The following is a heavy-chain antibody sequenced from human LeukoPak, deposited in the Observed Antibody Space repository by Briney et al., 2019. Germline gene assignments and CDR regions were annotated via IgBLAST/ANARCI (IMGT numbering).Heavy chain of an antibody. CDR2: INHSGST. D-gene: IGHD4-17*01. Sequence: SETLSLTCTVSGGSISSGGYYWSWIRQPPGKGLEWIGEINHSGSTNYNPSLKSRVTISVGTSKNQFSLKLSSVTAADTAVYYCARGPTVTTEYYFDYWGQGTLVTVSS. V-gene: IGHV4-39*07. J-gene: IGHJ4*02. CDR3: ARGPTVTTEYYFDY. CDR1: GGSISSGGYY.